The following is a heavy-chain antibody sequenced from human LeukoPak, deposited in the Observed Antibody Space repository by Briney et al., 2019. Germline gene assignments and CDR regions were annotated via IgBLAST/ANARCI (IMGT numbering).Heavy chain of an antibody. CDR1: GYTFTGYY. CDR3: ARDSSGVSYDP. J-gene: IGHJ5*02. V-gene: IGHV1-2*02. CDR2: INPNSGGT. Sequence: ASVKVSCKASGYTFTGYYMHWVRQAPGQGLEWMGWINPNSGGTNYAQKFQGRVTMTRDTSISTAYMELSSLRSEDTAVYYCARDSSGVSYDPWGQGTLVTVSS. D-gene: IGHD6-6*01.